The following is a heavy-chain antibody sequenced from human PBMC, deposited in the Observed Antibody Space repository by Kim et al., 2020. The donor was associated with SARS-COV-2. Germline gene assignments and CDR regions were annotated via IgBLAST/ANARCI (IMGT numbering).Heavy chain of an antibody. CDR3: ARSGGASYDYVWGNDWFDY. CDR2: IHAGNGNT. J-gene: IGHJ4*02. D-gene: IGHD3-16*01. V-gene: IGHV1-3*01. Sequence: ASVKVSCKASGYTFTSYAMHWVRQAPGQRLEWMGWIHAGNGNTKYSQKFQGRVTITRDTSASTAYMELSSLRSEDTAVYYCARSGGASYDYVWGNDWFDYGGQGTLVTVSS. CDR1: GYTFTSYA.